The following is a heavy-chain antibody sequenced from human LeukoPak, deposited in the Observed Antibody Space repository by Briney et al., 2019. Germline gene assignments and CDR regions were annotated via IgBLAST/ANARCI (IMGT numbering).Heavy chain of an antibody. CDR1: GGSISSYY. V-gene: IGHV4-59*01. J-gene: IGHJ4*02. CDR3: AREGAGYNQKYFDY. CDR2: IYYSGST. Sequence: SETPSLTCTVSGGSISSYYWSWIRQPPGKGLEWIGYIYYSGSTNYNPSLKSRVTISVDTSKNQFSLKLSSVTAADTAVYYCAREGAGYNQKYFDYWGQGTLVTVSS. D-gene: IGHD5-24*01.